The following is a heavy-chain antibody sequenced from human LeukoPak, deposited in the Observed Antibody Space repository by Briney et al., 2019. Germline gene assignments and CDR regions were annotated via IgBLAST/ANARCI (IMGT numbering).Heavy chain of an antibody. Sequence: SETLSLTCTVSGGSISSYYWSWIRQPPGKGLEWIGYIYYSGSTNYNPSLKSRVTISVDTSKNQFSLKLSSVTAAGTAVYYCARLGVGATQNEFDYWGQGTLVTVSS. CDR2: IYYSGST. J-gene: IGHJ4*02. D-gene: IGHD1-26*01. V-gene: IGHV4-59*01. CDR1: GGSISSYY. CDR3: ARLGVGATQNEFDY.